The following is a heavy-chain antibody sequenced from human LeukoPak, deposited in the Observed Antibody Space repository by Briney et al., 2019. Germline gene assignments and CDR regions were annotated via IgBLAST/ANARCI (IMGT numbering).Heavy chain of an antibody. CDR1: GFTFSSYS. Sequence: PGGSLRLSCAASGFTFSSYSMNWVRQAPGKGLEWVSSISSSSSYIYYADSVKGRFSISRDNAKNSLYLQMNSLRAEDTAVYYCARARQPGDASDDAFDIWGQGTMVTISS. D-gene: IGHD1-1*01. J-gene: IGHJ3*02. CDR3: ARARQPGDASDDAFDI. V-gene: IGHV3-21*01. CDR2: ISSSSSYI.